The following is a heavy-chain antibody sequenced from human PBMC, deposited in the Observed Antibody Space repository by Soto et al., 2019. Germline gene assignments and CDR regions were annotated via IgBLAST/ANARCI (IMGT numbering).Heavy chain of an antibody. CDR3: ARGSQPEYSSSSNGLGIYYMDV. Sequence: GGSLRLSCAASGFTFSSYAMHWVRQAPGKGLEYVSAISSNGGSTYYADSVKGRFTISRDNSKNTLYLQMGSLRAEDMAVYYCARGSQPEYSSSSNGLGIYYMDVWGKGTTVTVSS. CDR2: ISSNGGST. D-gene: IGHD6-6*01. V-gene: IGHV3-64*02. J-gene: IGHJ6*03. CDR1: GFTFSSYA.